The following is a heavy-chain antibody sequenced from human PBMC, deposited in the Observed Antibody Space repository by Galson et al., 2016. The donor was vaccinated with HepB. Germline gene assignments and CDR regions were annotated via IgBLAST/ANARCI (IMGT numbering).Heavy chain of an antibody. CDR1: GFTFYSYD. J-gene: IGHJ2*01. CDR2: IGSAGET. Sequence: SLRLSCAASGFTFYSYDMHWVRQGRGKGLEWVAGIGSAGETYYADSVKGRFTVSRENAKNSLYLQMNSLRAGDTAVYYCARSKFGVYWYFDLWGRGTLVTVSS. CDR3: ARSKFGVYWYFDL. D-gene: IGHD3-16*01. V-gene: IGHV3-13*01.